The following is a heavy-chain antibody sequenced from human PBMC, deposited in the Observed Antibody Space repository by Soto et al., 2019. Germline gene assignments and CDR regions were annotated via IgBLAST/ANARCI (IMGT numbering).Heavy chain of an antibody. CDR3: VRHGNGWSWDC. V-gene: IGHV3-74*01. Sequence: GGSLRLSCAASGFTFSSYAMHWVRQAPGTGLLWVSRLNGDGSSTSYADSVKGRFTISRDNAQNRMYLQMDNLRVEDTAVYYCVRHGNGWSWDCWGQGTLVTVSS. CDR2: LNGDGSST. J-gene: IGHJ4*02. CDR1: GFTFSSYA. D-gene: IGHD6-19*01.